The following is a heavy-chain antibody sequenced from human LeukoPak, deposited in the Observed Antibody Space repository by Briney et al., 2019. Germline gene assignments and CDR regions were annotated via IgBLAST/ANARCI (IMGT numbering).Heavy chain of an antibody. CDR3: AREESSRLSAWLDP. J-gene: IGHJ5*02. D-gene: IGHD6-13*01. CDR2: IIPIFGTA. Sequence: SVKVSCTASGGTFSSYAISWVRQAPGQGLEWMGVIIPIFGTANYAQKFQGRVTITADESTSTAYMELRSLRSEDTAVYYCAREESSRLSAWLDPCGQGTLVTVSS. CDR1: GGTFSSYA. V-gene: IGHV1-69*01.